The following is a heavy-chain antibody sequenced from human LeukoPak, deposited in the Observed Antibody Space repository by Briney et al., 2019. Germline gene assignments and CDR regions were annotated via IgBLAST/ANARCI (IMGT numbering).Heavy chain of an antibody. D-gene: IGHD2-2*01. J-gene: IGHJ3*02. CDR2: INHSGST. Sequence: SETLSLTCTVSGGSISSYYWSWIRQPPGKGLEWIGEINHSGSTNYNPSLKSRVTISVDTSKNQFSLKLSSVTAADTAVYYCARAVVVPAAKDSSAFDIWGQGTMVTVSS. V-gene: IGHV4-34*01. CDR3: ARAVVVPAAKDSSAFDI. CDR1: GGSISSYY.